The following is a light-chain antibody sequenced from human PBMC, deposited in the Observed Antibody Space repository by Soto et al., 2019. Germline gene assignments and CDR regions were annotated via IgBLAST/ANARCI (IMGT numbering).Light chain of an antibody. CDR2: GAS. CDR3: QQYNTWHPKMA. J-gene: IGKJ1*01. CDR1: PSVSSD. V-gene: IGKV3-15*01. Sequence: VVTQSPATLSVFPGETATLSCRASPSVSSDLAWYQQRPGQAPRLLIYGASTRATGIPARFRGSGSGTEFSLTISSLQSEDFATYYCQQYNTWHPKMAFGRGTKVEIK.